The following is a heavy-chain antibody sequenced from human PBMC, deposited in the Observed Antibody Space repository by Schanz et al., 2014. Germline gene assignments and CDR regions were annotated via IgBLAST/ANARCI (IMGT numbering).Heavy chain of an antibody. CDR2: LSEGGGGT. D-gene: IGHD3-9*01. V-gene: IGHV3-23*04. CDR1: GFTFSSYS. CDR3: AKAADWPVTRFDP. J-gene: IGHJ5*02. Sequence: EVQLVESGGGLVQPGGSLRLSCAASGFTFSSYSMNWVRQAPGKGLVWVSALSEGGGGTHYADSVRGRFTISSDSSKNTLYLQMSSLRADDTAVYYCAKAADWPVTRFDPWGQGTLVTVSS.